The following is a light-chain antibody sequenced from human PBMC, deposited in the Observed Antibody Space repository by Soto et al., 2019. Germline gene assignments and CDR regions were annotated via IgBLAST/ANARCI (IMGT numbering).Light chain of an antibody. Sequence: QSALTQPASVSGSPGQSITISCTGTSSDVGGCNYDSWYQQHPGKAPKLMIYDVSNRPSGVSNRFSGSKSGNTASLTISGLQAEDEADYYGTSYSSSSTYVFGTGTKLTVL. CDR2: DVS. J-gene: IGLJ1*01. CDR1: SSDVGGCNY. CDR3: TSYSSSSTYV. V-gene: IGLV2-14*01.